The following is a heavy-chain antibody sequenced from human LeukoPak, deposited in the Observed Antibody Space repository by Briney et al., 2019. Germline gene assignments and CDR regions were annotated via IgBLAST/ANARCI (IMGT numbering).Heavy chain of an antibody. D-gene: IGHD2-15*01. Sequence: SETLSLTCAVYGGSFSGYYWSWIRQPPGKGLEWIGEINHSGSTNYNPSLKSRVIISVDTSKNQFSLKLSSVTAADTAVYYCARGLSAIVYWGQGTLVTVPS. CDR2: INHSGST. J-gene: IGHJ4*02. CDR1: GGSFSGYY. CDR3: ARGLSAIVY. V-gene: IGHV4-34*01.